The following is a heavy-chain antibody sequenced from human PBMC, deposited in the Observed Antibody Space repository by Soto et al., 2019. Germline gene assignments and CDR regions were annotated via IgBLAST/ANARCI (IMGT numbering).Heavy chain of an antibody. CDR1: GDFISSGGYY. D-gene: IGHD5-12*01. J-gene: IGHJ4*02. CDR2: IYENGFS. CDR3: AGLDGYNSFDH. V-gene: IGHV4-30-2*01. Sequence: TLSLTCGVSGDFISSGGYYWSWIRQPPGKGLEWIGYIYENGFSDYNPSLKSRVTVSLDKSKNQFSLTLHSVSAADTAVYYCAGLDGYNSFDHWGLGTLVTVSS.